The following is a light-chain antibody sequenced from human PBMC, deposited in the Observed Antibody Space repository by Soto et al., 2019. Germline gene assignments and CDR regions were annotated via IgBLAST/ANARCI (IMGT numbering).Light chain of an antibody. CDR1: QGISNW. V-gene: IGKV1-12*01. CDR3: QQADSFPHT. CDR2: AAS. J-gene: IGKJ2*01. Sequence: DIQMTQSPSSVSASVGGRVTITCRASQGISNWLAWYQQKPGEAPKLLIYAASTLQSGVPSRFSGSGSGTEFTLTISSLQPEDFATYFCQQADSFPHTFGQGTKVDIK.